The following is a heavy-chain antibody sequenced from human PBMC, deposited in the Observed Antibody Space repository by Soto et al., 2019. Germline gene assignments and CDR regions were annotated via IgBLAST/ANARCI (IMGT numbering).Heavy chain of an antibody. CDR2: ISAYNGNT. Sequence: ASVKVSCKASGYTFTSYGISWVRQAPGQGLEWMGWISAYNGNTNYAQKLQGRVTMTTDTSTSTAYMELRSLRSDDTAVYYCARDFLYCSGGSCYSSSHWGQGTLVTVSS. CDR1: GYTFTSYG. CDR3: ARDFLYCSGGSCYSSSH. V-gene: IGHV1-18*01. J-gene: IGHJ4*02. D-gene: IGHD2-15*01.